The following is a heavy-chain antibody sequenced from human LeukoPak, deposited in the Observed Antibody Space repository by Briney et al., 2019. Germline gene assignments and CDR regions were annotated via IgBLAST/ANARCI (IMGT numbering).Heavy chain of an antibody. CDR3: ARPPALNY. CDR1: GFTFSSFD. D-gene: IGHD3-9*01. Sequence: RGGSLRLSCTASGFTFSSFDMNWVRQAPGKGLEWVSYISSSGSIIYYADSVKGRFTISRDNAKNSLYLQMHSLRAEDTAVYYCARPPALNYWGQGTLVTVSS. V-gene: IGHV3-48*03. J-gene: IGHJ4*02. CDR2: ISSSGSII.